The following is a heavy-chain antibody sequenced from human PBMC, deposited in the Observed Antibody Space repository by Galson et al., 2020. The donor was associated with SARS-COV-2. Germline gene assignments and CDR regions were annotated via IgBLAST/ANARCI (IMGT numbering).Heavy chain of an antibody. Sequence: GESVKISCSASGFTFSDYAMHWVRQAPGKGLEYVSAMSSNGGTSFYADSMNGRFTMSRDNSKNTFYLQMTGLTIEDTALYYCLAYSSSRHNYWGQGILVTVSS. V-gene: IGHV3-64D*09. CDR1: GFTFSDYA. J-gene: IGHJ4*02. D-gene: IGHD6-6*01. CDR3: LAYSSSRHNY. CDR2: MSSNGGTS.